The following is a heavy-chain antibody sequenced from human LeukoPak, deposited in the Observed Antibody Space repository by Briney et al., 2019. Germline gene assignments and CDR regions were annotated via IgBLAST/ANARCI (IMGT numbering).Heavy chain of an antibody. CDR2: LSWDDDK. J-gene: IGHJ4*02. Sequence: SGPTLVNPTQTLTLTCTFTGFSFSTSGVAVGWIRQPPGKALEWLAFLSWDDDKRYSPSLRSRLTISKDTSKNQVVLTMINMGHVDTAKYYCAPRRGSGSEYWGQGTLVTVSS. CDR1: GFSFSTSGVA. CDR3: APRRGSGSEY. V-gene: IGHV2-5*02. D-gene: IGHD3-22*01.